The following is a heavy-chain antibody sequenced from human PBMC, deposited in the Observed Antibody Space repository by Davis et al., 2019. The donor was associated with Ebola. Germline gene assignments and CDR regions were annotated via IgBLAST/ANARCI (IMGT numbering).Heavy chain of an antibody. CDR1: GGSISSYY. CDR2: IYHSGST. Sequence: MPSETLSLTCTVSGGSISSYYWSWIRQPPGKGLEWIGSIYHSGSTYYNPSLKSRVTISVDTSKNQFSLKLSSVTAADTAVYYCARAQFPTTSDHWGQGTLVTVSS. V-gene: IGHV4-38-2*02. J-gene: IGHJ4*02. CDR3: ARAQFPTTSDH. D-gene: IGHD1-1*01.